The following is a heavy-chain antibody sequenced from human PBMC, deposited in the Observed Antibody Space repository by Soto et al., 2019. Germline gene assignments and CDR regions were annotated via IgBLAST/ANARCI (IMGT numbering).Heavy chain of an antibody. CDR3: AHSQSEVFGVVIISSWFDP. CDR1: GFSLSTSGVG. Sequence: SGPTLVKPTQTLTLTCTFSGFSLSTSGVGVGWIRQPPGKALEWLALIYWNDDKRYSPSLKSRLTITKDTSKNQVVLTMTNMDPVDTATYYCAHSQSEVFGVVIISSWFDPWGQGTLVTVSS. V-gene: IGHV2-5*01. D-gene: IGHD3-3*01. J-gene: IGHJ5*02. CDR2: IYWNDDK.